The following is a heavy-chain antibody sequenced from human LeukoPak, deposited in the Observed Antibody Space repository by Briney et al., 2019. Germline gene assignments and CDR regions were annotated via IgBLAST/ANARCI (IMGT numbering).Heavy chain of an antibody. CDR1: GYTLTELS. J-gene: IGHJ4*02. D-gene: IGHD3-22*01. Sequence: ASVNVSCKVSGYTLTELSMHWVRQAPGKGLEWMGGFDPEGGETIYARKFQGRVTMTEDTSTDTAYMELSSLRSEDTAVYYCATDLGIVVATSSSGYFDYWGQGTLVTVSS. CDR3: ATDLGIVVATSSSGYFDY. CDR2: FDPEGGET. V-gene: IGHV1-24*01.